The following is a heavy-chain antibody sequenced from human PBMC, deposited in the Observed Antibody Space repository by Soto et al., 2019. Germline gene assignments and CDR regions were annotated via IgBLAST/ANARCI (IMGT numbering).Heavy chain of an antibody. D-gene: IGHD2-15*01. CDR2: IWYDGSNK. Sequence: PGGSLTLSSAASGFTFSSYGMHWVRQAPGKGLEWVAVIWYDGSNKYYADSVKGRFTISRDNSKNTLYLQMNSLRGEEAAVYYCARDAWFHAGRASSGGSLYSSLGYWGHGTLVTVAS. V-gene: IGHV3-33*01. CDR3: ARDAWFHAGRASSGGSLYSSLGY. CDR1: GFTFSSYG. J-gene: IGHJ4*01.